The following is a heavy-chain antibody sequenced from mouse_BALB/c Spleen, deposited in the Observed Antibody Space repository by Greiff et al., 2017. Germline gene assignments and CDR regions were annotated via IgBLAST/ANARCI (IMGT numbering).Heavy chain of an antibody. J-gene: IGHJ2*01. D-gene: IGHD1-2*01. CDR2: ISNGGGST. Sequence: EVKLVESGGGLVQPGGSLKLSCAASGFTFSSYTMSWVRQTPEKRLEWVAYISNGGGSTYYPDTVKGRFTISRDNAKNTLYLQMSSLKSEDTAMYYCARHEVTTATDYFDYWGQGTTLTVSS. V-gene: IGHV5-12-2*01. CDR1: GFTFSSYT. CDR3: ARHEVTTATDYFDY.